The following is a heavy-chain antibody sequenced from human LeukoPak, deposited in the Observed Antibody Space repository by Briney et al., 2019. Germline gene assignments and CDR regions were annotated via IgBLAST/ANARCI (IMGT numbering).Heavy chain of an antibody. CDR2: MNPNSGNT. V-gene: IGHV1-8*03. CDR3: AGGLAKYGRSPFDY. J-gene: IGHJ4*02. CDR1: GYTFTSYD. D-gene: IGHD3-10*01. Sequence: ASVKVSCKASGYTFTSYDINWVRQATGQGLEWMGWMNPNSGNTGYAQKFQGRVTITRNTSISTAYMELSSLRSEDTAVYYCAGGLAKYGRSPFDYWGQGTLVTVSS.